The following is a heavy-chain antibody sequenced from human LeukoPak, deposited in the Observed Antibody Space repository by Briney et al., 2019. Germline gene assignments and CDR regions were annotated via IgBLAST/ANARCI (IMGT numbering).Heavy chain of an antibody. CDR3: ARERIMITFRGVTTMGGPVY. Sequence: GGSLRLSCAASGFTFDDYGMSWVRQAPGKGLEWVSGINWNGGSTGYADSVKGRFTISRDNAKNSLYLQMNSLRAEDTALYYCARERIMITFRGVTTMGGPVYWGQGTLVTVSS. CDR1: GFTFDDYG. D-gene: IGHD3-16*01. CDR2: INWNGGST. V-gene: IGHV3-20*04. J-gene: IGHJ4*02.